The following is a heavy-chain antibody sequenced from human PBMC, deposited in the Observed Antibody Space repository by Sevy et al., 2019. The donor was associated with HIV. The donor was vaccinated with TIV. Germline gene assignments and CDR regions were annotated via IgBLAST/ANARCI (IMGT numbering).Heavy chain of an antibody. V-gene: IGHV1-18*01. CDR3: AILWFGELPFDY. D-gene: IGHD3-10*01. CDR1: GYTFTSYG. J-gene: IGHJ4*02. Sequence: ASVKVSCKASGYTFTSYGISWARKAPGQGLEWMGWISAYNGNTNYAQKLQGRVTMTTDTSTSTAYMELRSLRSDDTAVYYCAILWFGELPFDYWGQGTLVTVSS. CDR2: ISAYNGNT.